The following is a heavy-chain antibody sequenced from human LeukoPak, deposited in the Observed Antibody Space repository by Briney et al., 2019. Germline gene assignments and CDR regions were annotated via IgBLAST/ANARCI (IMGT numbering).Heavy chain of an antibody. CDR2: IYYSGST. Sequence: SETLSLTCTVSGGSFSSYYWSWIRQPPGKGLEWIGYIYYSGSTNYNPSLKSRITMSVDTSKNQFSLTLSSVTAADTAVYYCAVVADYYDSSGYGYWGQGTLVTVSS. CDR3: AVVADYYDSSGYGY. CDR1: GGSFSSYY. V-gene: IGHV4-59*01. J-gene: IGHJ4*02. D-gene: IGHD3-22*01.